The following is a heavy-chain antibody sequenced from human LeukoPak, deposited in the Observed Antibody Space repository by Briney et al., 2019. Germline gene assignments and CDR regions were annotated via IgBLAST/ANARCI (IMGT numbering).Heavy chain of an antibody. CDR3: ARTIEEYCSGGSCYHYYFDY. CDR2: ISSSSSYI. Sequence: GGSLRLSCAASGFTFSSYNMNWVRQAPGKGLEWVSSISSSSSYIYYADSVKGRFTISRDNAKNSLYLQMNSLRAEDTAVYYCARTIEEYCSGGSCYHYYFDYWGQGTLVTVSS. J-gene: IGHJ4*02. D-gene: IGHD2-15*01. CDR1: GFTFSSYN. V-gene: IGHV3-21*01.